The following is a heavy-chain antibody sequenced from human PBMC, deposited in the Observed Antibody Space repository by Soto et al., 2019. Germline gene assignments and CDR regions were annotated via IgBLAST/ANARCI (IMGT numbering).Heavy chain of an antibody. J-gene: IGHJ4*02. Sequence: GGSLRLSCAASGFTFSSYAMSWVRQAPGKGLEWVSAISASGGSTYYAYSVKGRFTISRDNSKNTLYLQMNSLRAEDTAVYYFAKARGGGSSKDYWGQGTLVTVSS. V-gene: IGHV3-23*01. CDR3: AKARGGGSSKDY. D-gene: IGHD3-16*01. CDR2: ISASGGST. CDR1: GFTFSSYA.